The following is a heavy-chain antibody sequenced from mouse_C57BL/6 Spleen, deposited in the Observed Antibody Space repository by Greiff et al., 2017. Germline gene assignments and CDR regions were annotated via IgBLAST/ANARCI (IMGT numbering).Heavy chain of an antibody. CDR2: INYDGSST. D-gene: IGHD1-1*01. Sequence: EVKVVESEGGLVQPGSSMKLSCTASGFTFSDYYMAWVRQVPEKGLEWVANINYDGSSTYYLDSLKSRFIISRDNAKNILYLQMSSLKSEDTATYYCASVYYGGYFDVWGTGTTVTVSS. CDR1: GFTFSDYY. J-gene: IGHJ1*03. V-gene: IGHV5-16*01. CDR3: ASVYYGGYFDV.